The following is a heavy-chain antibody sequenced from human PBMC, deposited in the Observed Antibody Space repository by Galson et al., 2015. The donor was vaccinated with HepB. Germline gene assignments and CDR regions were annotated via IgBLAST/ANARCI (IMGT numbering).Heavy chain of an antibody. V-gene: IGHV3-7*03. CDR1: GFTFSSYW. Sequence: SLRLSCAASGFTFSSYWMSWVRQAPGKGLEWVANIKQDGSEKYYVDSVKGRFTISRDNAKNSLYLQMNSLRAEDTAVYYCARVAIGDIVLMVYAKYYYYYGMDVWGQGATVTVS. CDR3: ARVAIGDIVLMVYAKYYYYYGMDV. D-gene: IGHD2-8*01. CDR2: IKQDGSEK. J-gene: IGHJ6*02.